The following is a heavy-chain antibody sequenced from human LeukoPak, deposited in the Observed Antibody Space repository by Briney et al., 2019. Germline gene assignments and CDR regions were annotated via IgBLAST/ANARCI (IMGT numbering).Heavy chain of an antibody. CDR3: ARGVRRDILTGYYSS. J-gene: IGHJ5*02. D-gene: IGHD3-9*01. CDR2: INPSGGST. Sequence: ASVKVSCKASGYTVTSNHMHWVRQAPGQGLEWMGIINPSGGSTSYAQKFQGRVTMTRDTSTSTVYMELSSLRSEDTAVYYCARGVRRDILTGYYSSWGQGSLVTVSS. V-gene: IGHV1-46*01. CDR1: GYTVTSNH.